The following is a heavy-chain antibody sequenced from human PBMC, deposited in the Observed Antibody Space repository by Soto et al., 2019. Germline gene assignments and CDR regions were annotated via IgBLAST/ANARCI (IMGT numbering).Heavy chain of an antibody. CDR3: AKSYDILTGYSDY. J-gene: IGHJ4*02. CDR1: GFTFSSYA. CDR2: ISGSGGST. D-gene: IGHD3-9*01. Sequence: EVQLLESGGGLVQPGGSLRLSCAASGFTFSSYAMSWVRQAPGKGLEWVSAISGSGGSTYYSDSVKGRFTISRDNSKNTLYLQMNSLRAEDTAVYYGAKSYDILTGYSDYWGQGTLVTVSS. V-gene: IGHV3-23*01.